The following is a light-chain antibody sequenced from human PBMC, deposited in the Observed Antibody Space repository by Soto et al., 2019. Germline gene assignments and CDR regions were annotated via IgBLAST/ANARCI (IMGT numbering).Light chain of an antibody. CDR3: QQYENLPLT. CDR1: HDISNC. CDR2: DAF. Sequence: DIQMTQSPSSLSASVGDRVTITCQASHDISNCLNWYQQKPGKAPKLLIYDAFNSETGVPSRFSGCGSGTDFTFTISSLQPEDIATYYCQQYENLPLTFGPGTKVDIK. V-gene: IGKV1-33*01. J-gene: IGKJ3*01.